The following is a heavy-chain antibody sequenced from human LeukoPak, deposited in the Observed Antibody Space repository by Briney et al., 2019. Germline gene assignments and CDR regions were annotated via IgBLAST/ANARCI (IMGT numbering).Heavy chain of an antibody. CDR1: GGSFSGYY. V-gene: IGHV4-34*01. Sequence: SETLSLTCAVYGGSFSGYYWSWIRQPPGKGLEWIGEINHSGSTNYNPSLKSRVTISVDTSKNQFSLKLSSVTAADTAVYYCARAYVDTAMGKYYMGVWGKGTTVTVSS. D-gene: IGHD5-18*01. J-gene: IGHJ6*03. CDR3: ARAYVDTAMGKYYMGV. CDR2: INHSGST.